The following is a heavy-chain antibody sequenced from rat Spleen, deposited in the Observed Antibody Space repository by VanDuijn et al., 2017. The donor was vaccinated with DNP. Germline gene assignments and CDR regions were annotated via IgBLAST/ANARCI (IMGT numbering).Heavy chain of an antibody. J-gene: IGHJ2*01. CDR2: ITTSGGST. V-gene: IGHV5-31*01. Sequence: EVKLVESGGGLVQPGRSLKLSCVASGFTFNNYWMTWIRQVPGKGLEWVASITTSGGSTYYPDSVKGRFTISRNNAKNTIYLRMDSLRSDDTATYYCATQRITMMVVMHFDNCGQGVMVTVSP. D-gene: IGHD1-12*02. CDR3: ATQRITMMVVMHFDN. CDR1: GFTFNNYW.